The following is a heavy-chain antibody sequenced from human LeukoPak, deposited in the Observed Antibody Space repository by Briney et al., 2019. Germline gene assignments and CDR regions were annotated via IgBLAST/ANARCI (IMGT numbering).Heavy chain of an antibody. V-gene: IGHV3-11*01. CDR2: ISSSGSAI. Sequence: PGGSLRLSCAASGFTFSDYYMSWIRQAPGKGLEWVSYISSSGSAIYYADSVKGRFTISRDNAKNSLYLQMNSLRAEDTAVYYCARDRRIAAAGIGWFDPWGQGTLVTVSS. CDR3: ARDRRIAAAGIGWFDP. J-gene: IGHJ5*02. CDR1: GFTFSDYY. D-gene: IGHD6-13*01.